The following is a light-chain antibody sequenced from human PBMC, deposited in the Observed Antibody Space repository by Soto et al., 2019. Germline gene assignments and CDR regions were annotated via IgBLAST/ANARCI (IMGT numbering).Light chain of an antibody. V-gene: IGKV3-20*01. Sequence: EIVLTQSPATLSSFPGDRVTLSCRASQYINTRLAWYQHRPGQAPRLLIYATSSRATDIPDRFIGYGSGTDFTLTISGLEPEDFAVYYCQQYGSSLSTFGQGTKVDI. CDR2: ATS. J-gene: IGKJ1*01. CDR3: QQYGSSLST. CDR1: QYINTR.